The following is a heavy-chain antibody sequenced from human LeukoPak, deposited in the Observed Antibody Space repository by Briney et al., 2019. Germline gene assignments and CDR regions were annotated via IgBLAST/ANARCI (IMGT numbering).Heavy chain of an antibody. V-gene: IGHV3-15*01. J-gene: IGHJ6*02. Sequence: GGSLRLSCAASGFTFNNAWISWVRQAPGKGLEWVGRIKSKTDGGTTDYSAPVKGRFTISRDDSKETLYLQMNSLKSEDTAMYYCTTGPFDYYGSASYLANGMDVWGQGTTVTVSS. CDR1: GFTFNNAW. D-gene: IGHD3-10*01. CDR3: TTGPFDYYGSASYLANGMDV. CDR2: IKSKTDGGTT.